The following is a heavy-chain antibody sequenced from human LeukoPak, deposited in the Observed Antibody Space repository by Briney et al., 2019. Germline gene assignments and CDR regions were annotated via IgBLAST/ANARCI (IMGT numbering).Heavy chain of an antibody. V-gene: IGHV3-23*01. J-gene: IGHJ4*02. CDR1: GFTFSSYA. CDR2: ISGSGGST. Sequence: GGSLRLSCAASGFTFSSYAMSWVRQAPGKGLEWVSAISGSGGSTYYADSVKGRFTISRDNSKNTLYLQMNSLRAEDTAVYYCAKDVGYYDSSLYYFDYWGQGTLVTVSS. D-gene: IGHD3-22*01. CDR3: AKDVGYYDSSLYYFDY.